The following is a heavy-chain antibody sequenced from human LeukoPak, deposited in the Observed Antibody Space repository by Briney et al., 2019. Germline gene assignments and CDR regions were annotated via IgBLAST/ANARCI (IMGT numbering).Heavy chain of an antibody. D-gene: IGHD3-10*01. CDR2: INHSGST. V-gene: IGHV4-34*01. CDR1: GGSFSDFH. Sequence: SETLSLTCAVYGGSFSDFHWSWIRQPPGKGLEWIGEINHSGSTNYNPSLKSRVTISVDTSKNQFSLNLSSVTAADTAVYYCASFVMVREVLLPDAFIFGGQGKMVPVFS. CDR3: ASFVMVREVLLPDAFIF. J-gene: IGHJ3*01.